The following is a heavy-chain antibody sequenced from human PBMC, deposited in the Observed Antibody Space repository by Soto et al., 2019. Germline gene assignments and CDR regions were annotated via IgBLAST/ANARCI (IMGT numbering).Heavy chain of an antibody. D-gene: IGHD2-15*01. Sequence: GGSLRLSCAASGFTVSSKYMSWVRQAPGKGLEWVSVIHSRGDTHYADSVRGRFSLSRDISDNTLHLQMNNLRVEDTAVYYCAREPRYCRGGSCSITGDAYDIWGQGTMVTVS. CDR1: GFTVSSKY. CDR3: AREPRYCRGGSCSITGDAYDI. J-gene: IGHJ3*02. CDR2: IHSRGDT. V-gene: IGHV3-66*01.